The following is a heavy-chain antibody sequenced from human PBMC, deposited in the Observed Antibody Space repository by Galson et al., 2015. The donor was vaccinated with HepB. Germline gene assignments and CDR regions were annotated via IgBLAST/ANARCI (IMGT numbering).Heavy chain of an antibody. CDR1: GGTFSNYP. CDR3: ARDHRGYSYGPFDY. D-gene: IGHD5-18*01. J-gene: IGHJ4*02. CDR2: IIPIFGTA. V-gene: IGHV1-69*13. Sequence: SVKVSCKASGGTFSNYPVSWVRQAPGQGLEWMGAIIPIFGTANYAQKFQDRVTITADESTSTAYMDLSSLRSEDTAVYYCARDHRGYSYGPFDYWGQGTLVTVSS.